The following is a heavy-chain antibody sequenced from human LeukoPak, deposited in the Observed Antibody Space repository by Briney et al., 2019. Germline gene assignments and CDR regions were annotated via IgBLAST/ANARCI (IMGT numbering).Heavy chain of an antibody. CDR1: GFTFSSYS. D-gene: IGHD1-14*01. J-gene: IGHJ4*02. CDR3: ARNHPDHGDDY. Sequence: GGSLRLSCAASGFTFSSYSMNWVRQAPGKGLEWVANMNQDGSQTDYLDSVKGRFTTSRDNAKQSMYLQMDSLKVDDTAIYYCARNHPDHGDDYWGQGTLVTVSS. CDR2: MNQDGSQT. V-gene: IGHV3-7*01.